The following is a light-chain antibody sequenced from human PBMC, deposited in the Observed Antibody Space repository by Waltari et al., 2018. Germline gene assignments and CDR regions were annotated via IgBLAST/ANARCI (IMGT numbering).Light chain of an antibody. Sequence: QSVVTQPPSASGAPGPRVTISCSGSSSNVGSTSIKWYQQLPGTAPKVVMYDIDRRPSGVPDRFSGSRSGTTASLTISGLQSEDEADYYCSVWDDSLSGPVFGGGTKLTVL. J-gene: IGLJ2*01. CDR3: SVWDDSLSGPV. CDR2: DID. CDR1: SSNVGSTS. V-gene: IGLV1-44*01.